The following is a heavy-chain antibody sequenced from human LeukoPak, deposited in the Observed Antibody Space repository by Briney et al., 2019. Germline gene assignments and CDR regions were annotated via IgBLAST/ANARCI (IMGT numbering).Heavy chain of an antibody. CDR3: ARDNSYGDYDYFDY. CDR2: ISSSSSYR. D-gene: IGHD4-17*01. V-gene: IGHV3-21*01. CDR1: GFTFSSYS. J-gene: IGHJ4*02. Sequence: GGSLRLSCAASGFTFSSYSMNWVRQAPGKGLEWVSSISSSSSYRYYADSVKGRFTISRDNATYTLYLQLSSLRAADTAVYYCARDNSYGDYDYFDYWGQGTLVTVSS.